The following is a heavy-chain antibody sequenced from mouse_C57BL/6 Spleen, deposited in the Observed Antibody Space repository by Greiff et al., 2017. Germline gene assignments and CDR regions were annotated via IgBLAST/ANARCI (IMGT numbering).Heavy chain of an antibody. CDR3: ASDLATGGGGYFDY. CDR1: GYTFTDYY. J-gene: IGHJ2*01. V-gene: IGHV1-77*01. Sequence: QVQLQQSGAELVKPGASVKISCKASGYTFTDYYINWVKQRPGQGLEWIGKIDPGSGSTYYNEKFKGKATLTADKSSSTAYMQLSSLTSEDSAVYFCASDLATGGGGYFDYWGQGTTLTVSS. CDR2: IDPGSGST. D-gene: IGHD1-1*01.